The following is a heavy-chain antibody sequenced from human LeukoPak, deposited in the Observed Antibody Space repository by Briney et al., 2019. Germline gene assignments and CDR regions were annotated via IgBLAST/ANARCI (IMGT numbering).Heavy chain of an antibody. CDR3: ARERIVGATTGSFDY. V-gene: IGHV4-59*01. D-gene: IGHD1-26*01. J-gene: IGHJ4*02. CDR2: IYYSGST. Sequence: SETLSLTCTVSGGSIRSYYWSWIRQPPGKGLEWIGYIYYSGSTNYNPSLKSRVTISVDTSKNQFSLKLSSVTAADTAVYYCARERIVGATTGSFDYWGQGTLVTVSS. CDR1: GGSIRSYY.